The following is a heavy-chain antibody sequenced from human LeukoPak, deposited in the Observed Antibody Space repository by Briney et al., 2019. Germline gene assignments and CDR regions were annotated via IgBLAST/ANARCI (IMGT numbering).Heavy chain of an antibody. CDR3: AGGMISRAVYQWYYMDV. J-gene: IGHJ6*03. CDR2: IDSDGTDT. V-gene: IGHV3-74*01. D-gene: IGHD3/OR15-3a*01. Sequence: GGSLRLSCAASGFTSGSYWMHWVRQAPGRGPEWVSRIDSDGTDTHYADSVKGRFNISRDNAKNTLFLQMNSLRGEDTAVYYCAGGMISRAVYQWYYMDVWGKGAMVTVSS. CDR1: GFTSGSYW.